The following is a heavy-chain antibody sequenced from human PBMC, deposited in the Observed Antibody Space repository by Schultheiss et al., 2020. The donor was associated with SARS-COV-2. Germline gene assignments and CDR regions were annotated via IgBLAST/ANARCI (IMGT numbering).Heavy chain of an antibody. CDR2: ISSSSSYI. Sequence: GGSLRLSCAASGFTFSSYSMNWVRQAPGKGLEWVSSISSSSSYIYYADSVKGRFTISRDNAKNTLYVQMNSLRIEDTAVYYCARTGSGWYGGFDYWGQGTLGTVAS. J-gene: IGHJ4*02. V-gene: IGHV3-21*01. D-gene: IGHD6-19*01. CDR3: ARTGSGWYGGFDY. CDR1: GFTFSSYS.